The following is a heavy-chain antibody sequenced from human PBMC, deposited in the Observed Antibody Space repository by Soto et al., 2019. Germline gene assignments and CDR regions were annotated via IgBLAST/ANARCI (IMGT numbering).Heavy chain of an antibody. CDR2: IYYSGST. Sequence: QLQLQESGPGLVKPSETLSLTCTVSGGSISSSSYYWGWIRQPPGKGLEWIGSIYYSGSTYYNPSLKSRVTISVDTSKNQFSLKLSSVTAADTAVYYCARHKGGFYGSGEYYYYYGMDVWGQGTTVTVSS. V-gene: IGHV4-39*01. CDR1: GGSISSSSYY. CDR3: ARHKGGFYGSGEYYYYYGMDV. D-gene: IGHD3-10*01. J-gene: IGHJ6*02.